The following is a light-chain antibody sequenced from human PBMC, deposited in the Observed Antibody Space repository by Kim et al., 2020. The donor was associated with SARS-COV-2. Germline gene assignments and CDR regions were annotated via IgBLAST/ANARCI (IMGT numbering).Light chain of an antibody. CDR1: QYSSSW. V-gene: IGKV1-5*03. Sequence: TSVGDRVTITCRASQYSSSWLAWYQQKPGKAPRLLIYNASNLESGVPSRFSGSGSGTEFTLTISSLQPDDFQPNYCNKYNSNPWTFGQGTKVDIK. J-gene: IGKJ1*01. CDR2: NAS. CDR3: NKYNSNPWT.